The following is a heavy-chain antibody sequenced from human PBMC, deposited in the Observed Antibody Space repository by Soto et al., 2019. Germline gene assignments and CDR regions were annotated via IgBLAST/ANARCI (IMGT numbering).Heavy chain of an antibody. CDR1: GGSFSGYY. V-gene: IGHV4-34*01. Sequence: SETLSLTCAVYGGSFSGYYWSWIRQPPGKGLEWIGEINHSGSTNYNPSLKSRVTISVDTSKNQFSLKLSSVTATDTAVYYCARQRTTVVTQAYFDHWGQGALVTVSS. D-gene: IGHD2-21*02. J-gene: IGHJ4*02. CDR3: ARQRTTVVTQAYFDH. CDR2: INHSGST.